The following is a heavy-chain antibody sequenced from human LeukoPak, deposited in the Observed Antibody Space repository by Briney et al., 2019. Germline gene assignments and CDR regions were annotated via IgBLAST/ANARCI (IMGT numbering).Heavy chain of an antibody. V-gene: IGHV3-23*01. CDR1: GFTFSSYA. J-gene: IGHJ4*02. Sequence: GGSLRLSCAASGFTFSSYAMSWVRQAPGKGLEWVSAISGSGGSTYYADSVKGRFTISRDNSKNTLYLQMNSLRAEDTAVYYCAKDQGDYGDYEDYWGQRTLVTVSS. CDR2: ISGSGGST. CDR3: AKDQGDYGDYEDY. D-gene: IGHD4-17*01.